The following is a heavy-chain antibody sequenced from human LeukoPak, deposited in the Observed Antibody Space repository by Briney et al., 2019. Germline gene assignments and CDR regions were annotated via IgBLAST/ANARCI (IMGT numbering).Heavy chain of an antibody. V-gene: IGHV1-2*02. CDR3: ARFPAGGVVITKYYFDY. D-gene: IGHD3-3*01. J-gene: IGHJ4*02. Sequence: ASVKVSCKASGYTFTGYYMHWVRQAPGQGLEWMGWINPKSCGKHHAQRFQGRVTMTRETSVSTAYMELTRLRSDDTAVYYWARFPAGGVVITKYYFDYWGEGTLVTVSS. CDR1: GYTFTGYY. CDR2: INPKSCGK.